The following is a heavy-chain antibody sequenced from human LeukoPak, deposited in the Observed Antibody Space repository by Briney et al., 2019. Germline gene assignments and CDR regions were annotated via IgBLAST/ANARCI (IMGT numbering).Heavy chain of an antibody. D-gene: IGHD2-15*01. CDR2: IYYSGDT. V-gene: IGHV4-59*11. CDR3: ARDRVVVGATNYYYGMDV. Sequence: SETLSLTCTVSGGSISGQYWSWIRQPPGKGLEWVGYIYYSGDTKYNPSLKSRVTISLDTSKNHFSLKLSSVTAADTAVYYCARDRVVVGATNYYYGMDVWGQGTTVTVSS. CDR1: GGSISGQY. J-gene: IGHJ6*02.